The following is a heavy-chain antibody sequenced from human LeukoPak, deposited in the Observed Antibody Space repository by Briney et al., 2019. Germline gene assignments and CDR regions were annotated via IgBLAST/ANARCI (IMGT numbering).Heavy chain of an antibody. J-gene: IGHJ5*02. CDR3: AREVPGWYWFDP. CDR1: GFTVSSNY. Sequence: GGSLRLTCAASGFTVSSNYMSWVRQAPGKGLEWVSVIYSGGNTYYADSVKGRFTISRDNSKNTLYLQMNSLRAEDTAVYYCAREVPGWYWFDPWGQGTLVTVSS. D-gene: IGHD6-19*01. CDR2: IYSGGNT. V-gene: IGHV3-53*01.